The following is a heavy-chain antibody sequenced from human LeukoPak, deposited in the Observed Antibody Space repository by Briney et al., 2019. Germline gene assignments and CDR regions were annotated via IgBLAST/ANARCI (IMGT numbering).Heavy chain of an antibody. Sequence: GGSQTLFCAPSGFTFSSYAMSWARQAPGRGLECLSTISGSGDSTYYADSVRGRFTISRDNSKNTLYLKMNSLRPEDTAVYYCPKGCATTSCYTSEYWGQGTLVTVSS. CDR1: GFTFSSYA. CDR3: PKGCATTSCYTSEY. D-gene: IGHD2-2*02. CDR2: ISGSGDST. J-gene: IGHJ4*02. V-gene: IGHV3-23*01.